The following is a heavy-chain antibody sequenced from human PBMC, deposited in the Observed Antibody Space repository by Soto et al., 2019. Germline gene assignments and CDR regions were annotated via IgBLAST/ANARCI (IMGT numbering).Heavy chain of an antibody. D-gene: IGHD2-2*01. CDR3: AGVIPGAEAWFHP. Sequence: QGQLVKSGVEVKKPGASVKVSCSASGNTFTNFGVTWVRQAPGQGLEWMGRISPYNDDPSYAQKFQGRVTMTIDTSTSTAYWDLRSLTYDDTALYYCAGVIPGAEAWFHPWGQGTLVTVSS. J-gene: IGHJ5*02. CDR1: GNTFTNFG. CDR2: ISPYNDDP. V-gene: IGHV1-18*01.